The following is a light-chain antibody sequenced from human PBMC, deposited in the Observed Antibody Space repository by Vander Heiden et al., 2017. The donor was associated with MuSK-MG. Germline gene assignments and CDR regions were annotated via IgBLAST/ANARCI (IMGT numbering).Light chain of an antibody. Sequence: EIVMTQSPATLSVSPGERATLSCRASQSVSNNLAWYQQKPGQAPRLLIYGASTRATGIPARFSGSGSGTEFTLSISSLQSEDSAVYYCQQDKDWPLTFGGGTKVEIK. CDR2: GAS. V-gene: IGKV3-15*01. CDR3: QQDKDWPLT. J-gene: IGKJ4*01. CDR1: QSVSNN.